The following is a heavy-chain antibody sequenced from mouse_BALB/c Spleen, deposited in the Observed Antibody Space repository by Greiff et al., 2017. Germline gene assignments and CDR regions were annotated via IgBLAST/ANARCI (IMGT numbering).Heavy chain of an antibody. Sequence: EVHLVESGGGLVKPGGSLKLSCAASGFTFSSYAMSWVRQSPEKRLEWVAEISSGGSYTYYPDTVTGRFTISRDNAKNTLYLEMSSLRSEDTAMYYCARDYDYDRGAMDYWGQGTSVTVSS. CDR2: ISSGGSYT. CDR1: GFTFSSYA. J-gene: IGHJ4*01. D-gene: IGHD2-4*01. CDR3: ARDYDYDRGAMDY. V-gene: IGHV5-9-4*01.